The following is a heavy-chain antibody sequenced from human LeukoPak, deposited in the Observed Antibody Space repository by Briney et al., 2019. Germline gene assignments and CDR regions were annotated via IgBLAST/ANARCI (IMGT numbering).Heavy chain of an antibody. J-gene: IGHJ4*02. CDR2: IVSNGGNT. CDR1: GLTFSRHA. Sequence: PGGSLRLSCAASGLTFSRHAMHWVRQAPGKGLEYVSAIVSNGGNTYYADSVRGRFTISRDNSKDTVYLQMGSLRPEDTAVYYCARGGYYAASDIWGQGALVTVSS. CDR3: ARGGYYAASDI. D-gene: IGHD3-3*01. V-gene: IGHV3-64*02.